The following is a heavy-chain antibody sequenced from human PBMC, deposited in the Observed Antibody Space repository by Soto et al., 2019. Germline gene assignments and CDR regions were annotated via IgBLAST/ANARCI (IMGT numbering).Heavy chain of an antibody. CDR1: GFTFSSYW. Sequence: GGSLRLSCAASGFTFSSYWMHWVRQAPGKGLVWVSRINSDGSEKYYVDSVKGRFTISRDNARNSVFLEMKSLRAEDTAVYSCVRDRSGSYLEGFDYWGQGTLVTVSS. J-gene: IGHJ4*02. CDR3: VRDRSGSYLEGFDY. V-gene: IGHV3-74*01. D-gene: IGHD1-26*01. CDR2: INSDGSEK.